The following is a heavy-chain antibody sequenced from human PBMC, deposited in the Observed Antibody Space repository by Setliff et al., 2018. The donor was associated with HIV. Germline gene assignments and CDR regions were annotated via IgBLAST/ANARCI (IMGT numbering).Heavy chain of an antibody. CDR3: ARVPQDTYNYPFSYSYYMDV. CDR2: ISAFSGNT. V-gene: IGHV1-18*01. J-gene: IGHJ6*03. D-gene: IGHD3-16*01. Sequence: ASVKVSCKTSGYPFTKYGIIWVRQAPGQGLEWVGLISAFSGNTNSAQKVQGRVTMTTDTSTTTAYMELRSPRSEDTAVYYCARVPQDTYNYPFSYSYYMDVWGKETTVTVSS. CDR1: GYPFTKYG.